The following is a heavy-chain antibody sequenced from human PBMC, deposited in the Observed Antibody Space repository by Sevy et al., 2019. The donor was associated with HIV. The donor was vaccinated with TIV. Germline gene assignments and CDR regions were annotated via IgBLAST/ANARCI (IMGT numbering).Heavy chain of an antibody. Sequence: SETLSLTCAVYGGSFSGYYWNWIRQPPGKGLEWIGEINHSGSTNYNPSLKSPVTISVDTSKNQFSLKLSSVTAADTAVYYCARERFGGYYYYGMDVWGQGTTVTVSS. CDR2: INHSGST. V-gene: IGHV4-34*01. D-gene: IGHD3-10*01. CDR3: ARERFGGYYYYGMDV. J-gene: IGHJ6*02. CDR1: GGSFSGYY.